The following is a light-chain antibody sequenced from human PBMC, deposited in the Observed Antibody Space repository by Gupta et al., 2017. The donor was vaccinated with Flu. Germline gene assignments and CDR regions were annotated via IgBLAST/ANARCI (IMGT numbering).Light chain of an antibody. V-gene: IGKV3D-15*01. CDR2: GAS. Sequence: EIVMTQSPATLSVSPGERATLSCRASQSVSSNFAWYQQQPGQAPRLLIYGASTRATGIPARFSGSGSGTEFTLTISSRQSEDFAVYYCQQYNNWPPITFGQGTRVEIK. CDR3: QQYNNWPPIT. CDR1: QSVSSN. J-gene: IGKJ5*01.